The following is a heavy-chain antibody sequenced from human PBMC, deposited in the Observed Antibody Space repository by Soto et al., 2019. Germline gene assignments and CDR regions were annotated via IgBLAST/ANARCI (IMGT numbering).Heavy chain of an antibody. CDR1: GFTVSSNY. V-gene: IGHV3-53*01. CDR3: ARDSTTWNGMDV. D-gene: IGHD4-17*01. Sequence: GGSLRLSCAASGFTVSSNYMSWVRQAPGKGLEWVSVIYSGGSTYYADSVKGRFTISRDNSKNTLYLQMNSLRAEDTAVYYCARDSTTWNGMDVWGQGTTVTVSS. CDR2: IYSGGST. J-gene: IGHJ6*02.